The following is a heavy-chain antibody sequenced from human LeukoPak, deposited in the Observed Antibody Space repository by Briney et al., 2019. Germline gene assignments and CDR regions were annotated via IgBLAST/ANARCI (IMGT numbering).Heavy chain of an antibody. CDR2: IKQDGSEK. CDR1: GFTFSSYW. Sequence: GGSLRLSCAASGFTFSSYWMSWVRQAPGKGLEWVANIKQDGSEKYYVDSVKGRFTISRDNAKNSLYLQMNSLRAEDTAVYYCARGGSYCSSTRCYDTLGYFDLWGXGTLVTVSS. CDR3: ARGGSYCSSTRCYDTLGYFDL. V-gene: IGHV3-7*01. J-gene: IGHJ2*01. D-gene: IGHD2-2*01.